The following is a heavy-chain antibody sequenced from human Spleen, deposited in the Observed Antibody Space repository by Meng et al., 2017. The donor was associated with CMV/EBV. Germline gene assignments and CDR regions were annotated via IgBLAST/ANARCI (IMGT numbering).Heavy chain of an antibody. Sequence: GSLRLSCAASGFTFDDYGMSWVRQAPGKGLEWVSGINWNGGSTGYADSVKGRFTISRDNAKNSLYLQMNSLRAEDTALYYCAALGDYGGNGYYYGMDVWGQGTTVTVSS. V-gene: IGHV3-20*04. D-gene: IGHD4-23*01. CDR1: GFTFDDYG. J-gene: IGHJ6*02. CDR3: AALGDYGGNGYYYGMDV. CDR2: INWNGGST.